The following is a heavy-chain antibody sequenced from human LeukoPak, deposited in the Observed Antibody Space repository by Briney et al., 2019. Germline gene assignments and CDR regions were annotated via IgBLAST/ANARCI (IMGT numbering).Heavy chain of an antibody. CDR3: AKTSYSSGWYAPGYYYGMDV. V-gene: IGHV3-23*01. CDR1: GFTFSSYA. CDR2: ISGSGGST. J-gene: IGHJ6*02. D-gene: IGHD6-19*01. Sequence: GGSLRLSCAASGFTFSSYAMSWVRQAPGKGLEWVSAISGSGGSTYYADSVKGRFTISRDNSKNTLYLQMNSLRAEDTAVYYCAKTSYSSGWYAPGYYYGMDVWGQGTTVTVSS.